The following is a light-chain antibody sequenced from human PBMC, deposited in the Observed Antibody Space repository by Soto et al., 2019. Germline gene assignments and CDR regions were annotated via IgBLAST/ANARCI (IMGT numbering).Light chain of an antibody. CDR2: GAS. J-gene: IGKJ5*01. CDR1: QSVSTI. Sequence: EIVMTQSPTTLSLSPGERPTRSCRASQSVSTIFAWYQQKPGQVPSLLIYGASTRASGIPARFSGSGSGTEFTLTIGSLQSEDFAVYYCQQYSSSPSFGQGTRLEIK. V-gene: IGKV3-15*01. CDR3: QQYSSSPS.